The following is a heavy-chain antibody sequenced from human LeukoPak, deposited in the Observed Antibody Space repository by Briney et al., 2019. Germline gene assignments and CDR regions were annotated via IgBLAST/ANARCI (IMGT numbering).Heavy chain of an antibody. CDR3: ARRNEYYAILTGYYLYYFDY. CDR2: SYHSVRT. D-gene: IGHD3-9*01. V-gene: IGHV4-4*02. CDR1: GGSISSSNW. Sequence: TSETLSLTCAVSGGSISSSNWWSRVRQPPGKGLEWIGESYHSVRTNYNLTLKSRLTISVDKSKNQFSLKLSSVTAADTAVYYCARRNEYYAILTGYYLYYFDYWGQGTLVTVSS. J-gene: IGHJ4*02.